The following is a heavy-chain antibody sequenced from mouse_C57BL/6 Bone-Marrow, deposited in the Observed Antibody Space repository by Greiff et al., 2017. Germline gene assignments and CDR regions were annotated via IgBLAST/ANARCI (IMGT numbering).Heavy chain of an antibody. D-gene: IGHD1-3*01. CDR1: GFTFSSYG. V-gene: IGHV5-6*01. Sequence: EVNLVESGGDLVKPGGSLKLSCAASGFTFSSYGMSWVRQTPDKRLEWVATISSGGSYTYYPDSVKGRFTISRDNAKNTLYLQMSSLKSEDTAMYYCARQNYNTHYWGQGTTLTDSS. J-gene: IGHJ2*01. CDR2: ISSGGSYT. CDR3: ARQNYNTHY.